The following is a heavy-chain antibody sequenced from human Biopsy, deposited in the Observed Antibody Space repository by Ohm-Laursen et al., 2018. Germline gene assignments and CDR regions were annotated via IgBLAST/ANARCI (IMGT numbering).Heavy chain of an antibody. J-gene: IGHJ4*02. D-gene: IGHD6-19*01. Sequence: SVKVSCKASGFSFTGYYIHWVRQAPGQGLEWTGWISPKSGGTNYAQKFQGNITMTKNTSMSTAYMEMSRLRSDDTAVYYCALQSVAQMKNFDYWGQGTLVTVSS. CDR3: ALQSVAQMKNFDY. CDR2: ISPKSGGT. CDR1: GFSFTGYY. V-gene: IGHV1-2*02.